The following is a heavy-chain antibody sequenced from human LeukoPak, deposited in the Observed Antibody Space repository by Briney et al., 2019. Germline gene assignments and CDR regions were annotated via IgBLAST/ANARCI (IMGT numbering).Heavy chain of an antibody. CDR3: ARGDHSSSWYPAGY. D-gene: IGHD6-13*01. J-gene: IGHJ4*02. Sequence: ASVKVSCKASGYTFTSYDINWVRQATGQGLEWMGWMNPNSGNTGYAQKFQGRVTMTRNTSISTAYMELGSLRSEDTAVYYCARGDHSSSWYPAGYWGQGTLVTVSS. CDR1: GYTFTSYD. CDR2: MNPNSGNT. V-gene: IGHV1-8*01.